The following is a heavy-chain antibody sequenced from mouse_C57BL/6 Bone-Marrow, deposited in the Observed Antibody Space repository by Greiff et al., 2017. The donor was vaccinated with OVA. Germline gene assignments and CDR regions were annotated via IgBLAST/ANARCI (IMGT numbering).Heavy chain of an antibody. J-gene: IGHJ4*01. CDR3: ARHWDGYAMDD. CDR1: GFTFSSYT. Sequence: DVHLVESGGGLVKPGGSLKLSCAASGFTFSSYTMSWVRQTPEKRLEWVATIGGGGGNTYYPDSVKGRFTISRDNAKNTLYLQMSSLRSEDTALYYCARHWDGYAMDDWGQGTSVTVSS. CDR2: IGGGGGNT. V-gene: IGHV5-9*01. D-gene: IGHD4-1*01.